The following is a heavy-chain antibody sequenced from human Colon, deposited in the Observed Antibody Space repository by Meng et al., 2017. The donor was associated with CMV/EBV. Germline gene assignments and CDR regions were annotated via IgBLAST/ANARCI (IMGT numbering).Heavy chain of an antibody. V-gene: IGHV1-18*01. Sequence: QGPLVTSGAEVKKPGASVKVSCKTSGYVFALYGISWVRQAPGQGLEWMGWISADKRYTSYAQNLQGRVTMTTDASTSTAYMELRGLRSNDTAVYYCARVYEYSSSWGSDYWGQGTLVTVSS. D-gene: IGHD6-6*01. J-gene: IGHJ4*02. CDR1: GYVFALYG. CDR2: ISADKRYT. CDR3: ARVYEYSSSWGSDY.